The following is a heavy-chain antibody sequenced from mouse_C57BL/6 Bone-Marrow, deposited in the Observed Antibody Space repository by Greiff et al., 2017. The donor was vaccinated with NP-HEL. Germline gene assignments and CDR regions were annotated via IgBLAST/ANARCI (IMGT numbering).Heavy chain of an antibody. CDR1: GYTFTSYL. CDR3: ARTPYYGSSYRAWFAY. J-gene: IGHJ3*01. CDR2: IHPNSGST. Sequence: QVQLQQPGAELVQPGASVKLSCKASGYTFTSYLMHWVKQRPGQGLEWIGMIHPNSGSTNYNEKFKSKATLTVDKSSSTAYMQLSSLTSEDAAVYYCARTPYYGSSYRAWFAYWGQGTLVTVSA. D-gene: IGHD1-1*01. V-gene: IGHV1-64*01.